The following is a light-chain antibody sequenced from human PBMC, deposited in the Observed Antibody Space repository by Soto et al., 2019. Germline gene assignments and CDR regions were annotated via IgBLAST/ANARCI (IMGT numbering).Light chain of an antibody. CDR1: SSDVGSYNL. CDR2: EDT. CDR3: CSYAGRSTFV. Sequence: QSALTQPASVSGSPGQSITIFCTGTSSDVGSYNLVSWYQQLPGTAPKLIIYEDTKRPSGVSGRFSGSKSGNTASLTISGLLPDDQADYYCCSYAGRSTFVFGGGTKLTVL. V-gene: IGLV2-23*02. J-gene: IGLJ2*01.